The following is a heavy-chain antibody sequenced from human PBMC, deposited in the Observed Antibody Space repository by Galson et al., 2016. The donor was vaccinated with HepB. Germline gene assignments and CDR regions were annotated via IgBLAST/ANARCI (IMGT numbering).Heavy chain of an antibody. D-gene: IGHD2-21*02. CDR2: ISPYNGNT. CDR1: GYTFSTYG. CDR3: ARDGGDPAEFFHH. J-gene: IGHJ1*01. V-gene: IGHV1-18*01. Sequence: SVKVSCKASGYTFSTYGISWVRQAPGQGQGLEWVGWISPYNGNTNYAQKFQGRVTMARDTSTSTVYMEMRNLRPDDTAVYYCARDGGDPAEFFHHWGQGTLVSVFS.